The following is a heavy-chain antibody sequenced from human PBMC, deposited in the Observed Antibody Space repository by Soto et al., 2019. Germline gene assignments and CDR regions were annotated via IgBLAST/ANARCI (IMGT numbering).Heavy chain of an antibody. CDR1: GFIFENFG. CDR3: AKNQGVELVPLATVDWFDP. D-gene: IGHD1-26*01. J-gene: IGHJ5*02. Sequence: GGSLRLSCAASGFIFENFGMSWVLKAPGKGLDWISSISGSGFKKYYADSVKGRFTISRDNSKSTVYLELNNLSAEDTAVYHCAKNQGVELVPLATVDWFDPWGQGSVVTVSS. V-gene: IGHV3-23*01. CDR2: ISGSGFKK.